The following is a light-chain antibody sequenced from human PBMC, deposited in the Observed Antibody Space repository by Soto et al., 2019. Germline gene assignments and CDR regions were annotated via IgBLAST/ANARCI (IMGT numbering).Light chain of an antibody. CDR2: SNN. CDR3: ATWDDSLNGWV. CDR1: TSNIATNT. V-gene: IGLV1-44*01. Sequence: QPVLTQPPSVSGTPGQGVTISCSGSTSNIATNTVNWYQQFPGTAPKLLIYSNNQRPSGVPDRFSGSTSGTSASLAINGLQSEDEADYYCATWDDSLNGWVFGGGTKLTVL. J-gene: IGLJ3*02.